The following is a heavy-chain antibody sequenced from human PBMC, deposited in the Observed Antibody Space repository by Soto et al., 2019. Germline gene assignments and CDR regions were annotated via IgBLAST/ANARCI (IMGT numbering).Heavy chain of an antibody. CDR1: GYTFTSYD. CDR3: ARVYDSSSWPDYYYYYMDV. CDR2: MNPNSGNT. Sequence: GASVKVSCKASGYTFTSYDIDWVRQATGQGIEWMGWMNPNSGNTGYAQNFQGRVTMTRNTSISTAYMELSSLRSEDTAVYYCARVYDSSSWPDYYYYYMDVWGKGTTVTVSS. J-gene: IGHJ6*03. V-gene: IGHV1-8*01. D-gene: IGHD6-13*01.